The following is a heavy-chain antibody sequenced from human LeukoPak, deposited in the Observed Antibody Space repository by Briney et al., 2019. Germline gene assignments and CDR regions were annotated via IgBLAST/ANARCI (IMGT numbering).Heavy chain of an antibody. CDR1: GGSISSYY. V-gene: IGHV4-59*08. CDR3: ARHRVLDAFDI. Sequence: PSETLSLTCTVSGGSISSYYWSWIRQPPGKGLEWIGYIYYSGSTAYNPSLKIRVTKSVDTSKNEFSRKLSSVTAADTAVYYCARHRVLDAFDIWGQGTMVTVTA. D-gene: IGHD3-10*01. J-gene: IGHJ3*02. CDR2: IYYSGST.